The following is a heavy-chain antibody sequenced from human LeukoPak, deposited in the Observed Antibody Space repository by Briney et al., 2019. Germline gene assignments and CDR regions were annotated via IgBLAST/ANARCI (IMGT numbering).Heavy chain of an antibody. D-gene: IGHD6-19*01. CDR2: ISSSSSYI. CDR1: GFTFSSYS. J-gene: IGHJ4*02. V-gene: IGHV3-21*01. Sequence: GGSLRLSCAASGFTFSSYSMNWVRQAPGKGLEWVSSISSSSSYIYYADSVKGRFTISRENAKNSLYLQMNSLRAEDTAVYYCARDGSSGWYRGYYFDYWGQGTLVTVSS. CDR3: ARDGSSGWYRGYYFDY.